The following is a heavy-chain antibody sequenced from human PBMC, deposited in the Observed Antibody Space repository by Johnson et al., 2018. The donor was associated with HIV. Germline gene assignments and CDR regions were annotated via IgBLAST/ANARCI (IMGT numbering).Heavy chain of an antibody. J-gene: IGHJ3*02. CDR3: AKDASGSYSRAQSISDAFDI. Sequence: VQLVESGGGVVQPRGSLRLSCAASGFTFRDYGMHWVRQAPGKGLEWVANIKQGGSEKYYVDSVKGRFTISRDNSKNSLYLQMNSLRTEDTALYYCAKDASGSYSRAQSISDAFDIWGQGTMVTVSS. V-gene: IGHV3-7*03. D-gene: IGHD1-26*01. CDR1: GFTFRDYG. CDR2: IKQGGSEK.